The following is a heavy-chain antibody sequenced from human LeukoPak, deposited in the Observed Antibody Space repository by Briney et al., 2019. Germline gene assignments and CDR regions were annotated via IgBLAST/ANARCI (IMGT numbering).Heavy chain of an antibody. Sequence: GGSLRLSCAASGFTFSSYWMSWVRQAPGKGLEWVANIKQDGSEKYYVDSVKGRFTISRDNAKNSLYLQMNSLRAEDTAVYYCARDDPYGSGSYYVHWGQGTLVTVSS. CDR1: GFTFSSYW. J-gene: IGHJ4*02. D-gene: IGHD3-10*01. V-gene: IGHV3-7*03. CDR2: IKQDGSEK. CDR3: ARDDPYGSGSYYVH.